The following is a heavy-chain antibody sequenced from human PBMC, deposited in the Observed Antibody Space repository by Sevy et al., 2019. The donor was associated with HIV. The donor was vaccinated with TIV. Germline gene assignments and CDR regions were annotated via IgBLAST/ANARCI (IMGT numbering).Heavy chain of an antibody. J-gene: IGHJ4*02. D-gene: IGHD2-8*01. CDR1: GFSFSHYA. CDR2: ISYGGTYK. V-gene: IGHV3-30-3*01. CDR3: ARVAVSYCTNDCYHRFDY. Sequence: GGSLRLSCAVSGFSFSHYAFHWVRQAPGKGLEWVSLISYGGTYKYYADSLKGRFTISRDNSKNTLYLQMTSLRGNDTAVYYCARVAVSYCTNDCYHRFDYWGPGALVTVSS.